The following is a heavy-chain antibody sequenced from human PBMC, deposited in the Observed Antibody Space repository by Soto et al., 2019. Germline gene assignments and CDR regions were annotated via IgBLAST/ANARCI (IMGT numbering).Heavy chain of an antibody. Sequence: GGSLRLSCAASGFTFSDYAISWARQGPGKGLEWASCISGVGSSTYYPDSVKGRFTISRDNSKNTVYLQMNILTADDTAVYYCAKQRVGSSWYRDFDLWGQGTLVTVSS. CDR1: GFTFSDYA. J-gene: IGHJ4*02. CDR2: ISGVGSST. V-gene: IGHV3-23*01. D-gene: IGHD6-13*01. CDR3: AKQRVGSSWYRDFDL.